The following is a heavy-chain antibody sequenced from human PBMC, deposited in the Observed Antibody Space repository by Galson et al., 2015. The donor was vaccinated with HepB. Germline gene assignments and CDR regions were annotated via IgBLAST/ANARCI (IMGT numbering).Heavy chain of an antibody. V-gene: IGHV4-34*01. J-gene: IGHJ4*02. CDR1: GETLSNLY. D-gene: IGHD2-21*01. CDR2: IDRSGSS. Sequence: LSLTCAVYGETLSNLYWSWIRQPPGKGLEWIGEIDRSGSSNYNPSLKSRVTISADTSNNQFSLNLGSVTDADTAVYYCARGRLGGATHWGQGTQVTVSS. CDR3: ARGRLGGATH.